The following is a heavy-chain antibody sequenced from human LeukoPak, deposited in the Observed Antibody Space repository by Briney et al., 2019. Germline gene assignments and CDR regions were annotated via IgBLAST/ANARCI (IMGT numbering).Heavy chain of an antibody. CDR2: INHSGST. CDR3: AGTGYCSSTSCYRAFDY. Sequence: SETLSLTCAVYGGSFSGYYWSWIRQPPGKGLEWIGEINHSGSTNYNPSLKSRVTISVDTSKNQFSLKLSSVTAADTAVYYCAGTGYCSSTSCYRAFDYWGQGTLVTVSS. D-gene: IGHD2-2*01. J-gene: IGHJ4*02. V-gene: IGHV4-34*01. CDR1: GGSFSGYY.